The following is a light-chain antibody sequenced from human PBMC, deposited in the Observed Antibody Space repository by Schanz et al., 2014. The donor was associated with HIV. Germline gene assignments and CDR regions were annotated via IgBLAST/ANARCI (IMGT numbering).Light chain of an antibody. Sequence: ETVLTQSSGSLSLSPGERATLSCRTSQSVGGSQLAWYQHTRGQAPRLLIYGASSRATGIPDRFSGSGSGTEFTLTSSRLEPEDFAVYYCQQYGSSPPWTFGQGTKVEIK. CDR2: GAS. CDR1: QSVGGSQ. CDR3: QQYGSSPPWT. V-gene: IGKV3-20*01. J-gene: IGKJ1*01.